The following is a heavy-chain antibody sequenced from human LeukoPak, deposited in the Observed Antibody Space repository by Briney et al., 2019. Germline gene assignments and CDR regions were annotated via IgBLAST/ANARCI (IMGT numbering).Heavy chain of an antibody. V-gene: IGHV1-69*06. CDR1: GGTFSSYA. J-gene: IGHJ6*03. CDR3: ARGPSIAARPSLNYYYYYMDV. D-gene: IGHD6-6*01. CDR2: IIPIFGTA. Sequence: SVKVSCKASGGTFSSYAISWVRQAPGQGLEWMGGIIPIFGTANYAQKFQGRVTITADKSTSTAYMEPSSLRSEDTAVYYCARGPSIAARPSLNYYYYYMDVWGKGTTVTVSS.